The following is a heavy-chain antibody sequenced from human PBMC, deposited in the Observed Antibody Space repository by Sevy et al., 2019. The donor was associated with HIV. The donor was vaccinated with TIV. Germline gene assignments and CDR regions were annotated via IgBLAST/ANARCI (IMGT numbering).Heavy chain of an antibody. Sequence: GGSLRLSCAASGFTFDDYAMNWVRQAPGKGLEWVSGISWDSGLIGYAVSVQGRFTVSRDSSKNSLYLQMNNLRPEDTALYYCTRDFVATNRGGAPFDIWGRGTMVTVSS. V-gene: IGHV3-9*01. J-gene: IGHJ3*02. CDR1: GFTFDDYA. CDR2: ISWDSGLI. CDR3: TRDFVATNRGGAPFDI. D-gene: IGHD5-12*01.